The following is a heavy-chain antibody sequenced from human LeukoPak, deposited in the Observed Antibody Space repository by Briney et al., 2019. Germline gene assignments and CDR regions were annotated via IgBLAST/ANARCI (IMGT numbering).Heavy chain of an antibody. V-gene: IGHV4-59*01. CDR2: IYYSGSA. CDR1: GGSISSYY. J-gene: IGHJ6*03. D-gene: IGHD3-10*01. Sequence: SETLSLTCTVSGGSISSYYWSWIRQPPGKGLEWIGYIYYSGSANYNPSLKSRVTISVDTSKNQFSLKLSSVTAADTAVYYCARDRKVMVRGINYYYMDVWGKGTTVTISS. CDR3: ARDRKVMVRGINYYYMDV.